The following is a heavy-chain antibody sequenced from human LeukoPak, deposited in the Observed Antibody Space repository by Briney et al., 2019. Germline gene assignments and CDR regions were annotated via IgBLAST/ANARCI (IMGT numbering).Heavy chain of an antibody. CDR2: IYHSGST. V-gene: IGHV4-30-2*05. Sequence: SETLSLTCAVSGGSISSGGYSWSWIRQPPGKGLEWIGYIYHSGSTYYNPSLKSRVTISVDTSKNQFSLKLSSVTAADTAVYYCARDKVKSSGYYYDLAVWYYYGMDVWGQGTTVTVSS. CDR3: ARDKVKSSGYYYDLAVWYYYGMDV. J-gene: IGHJ6*02. D-gene: IGHD3-22*01. CDR1: GGSISSGGYS.